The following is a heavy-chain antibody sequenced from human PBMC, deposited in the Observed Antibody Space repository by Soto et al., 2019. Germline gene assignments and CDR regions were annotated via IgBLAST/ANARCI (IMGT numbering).Heavy chain of an antibody. V-gene: IGHV1-18*01. CDR3: AGNRSHGEDY. CDR1: GYTFTSSG. J-gene: IGHJ4*02. CDR2: ISAYNGNT. D-gene: IGHD3-3*01. Sequence: QVQLVQSGAEVKKPGASVKVSCKASGYTFTSSGVTWVRQAPGQGLEWMGWISAYNGNTNYAQKLQGRVTMTTETSTSQGLMEVRRLKTDDPAVYFCAGNRSHGEDYWGQGTLVTVSS.